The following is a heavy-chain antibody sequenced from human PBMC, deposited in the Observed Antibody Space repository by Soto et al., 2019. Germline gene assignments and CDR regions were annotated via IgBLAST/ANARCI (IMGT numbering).Heavy chain of an antibody. CDR2: IYWDDDE. J-gene: IGHJ4*02. CDR1: GFSLSASDVG. Sequence: QITLKESGPTLVKPTQTLTLTCSFSGFSLSASDVGVGWIRQPPGKALEWLALIYWDDDERYSPSLKSRLTITKDTSKNQVFLTMTNMDPVDTATYYCAHASGAGNSAYFDYWGQGILVTVSS. D-gene: IGHD6-13*01. CDR3: AHASGAGNSAYFDY. V-gene: IGHV2-5*02.